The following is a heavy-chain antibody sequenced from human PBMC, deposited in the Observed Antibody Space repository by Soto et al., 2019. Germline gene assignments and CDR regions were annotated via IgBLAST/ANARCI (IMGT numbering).Heavy chain of an antibody. J-gene: IGHJ6*02. D-gene: IGHD2-2*02. Sequence: KHSETLSLTCAVYGGSFSGYYWSWIRQPPGKGLEWIGEINHSGSTNYNPSLKSRVTISVDTSKNQFSLKLSSVTAADTAVYYCARAGKIVVVPAAIRAAYYYGMDVWGQGTTVTVSS. CDR2: INHSGST. CDR1: GGSFSGYY. V-gene: IGHV4-34*01. CDR3: ARAGKIVVVPAAIRAAYYYGMDV.